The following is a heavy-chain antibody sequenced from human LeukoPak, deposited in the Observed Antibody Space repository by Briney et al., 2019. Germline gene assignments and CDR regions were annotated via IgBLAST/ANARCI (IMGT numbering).Heavy chain of an antibody. V-gene: IGHV4-59*01. D-gene: IGHD6-13*01. Sequence: SETLSLTCTVSGGSISSYYWSWIRQPPGKGLEWIGYIYYSGRTNYNPSFKSRVTISVDKSKNQFSLKLSSVTAADTAVYYCAGSSWTFDYWGQGTLVTVSS. CDR1: GGSISSYY. CDR2: IYYSGRT. CDR3: AGSSWTFDY. J-gene: IGHJ4*02.